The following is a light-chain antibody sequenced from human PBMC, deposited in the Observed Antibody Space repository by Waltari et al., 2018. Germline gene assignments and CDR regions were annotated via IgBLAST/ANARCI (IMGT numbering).Light chain of an antibody. Sequence: EVVMTQSPVTLSVSPGERATLSYRASQSVSNNLAWYQHKPGQAPRPVMYDASTRASGLPARFSGTGSGREFTLTINSLQSEDVAIYYCQQYSNWPPWTFGQGTTVEIK. CDR1: QSVSNN. J-gene: IGKJ1*01. V-gene: IGKV3-15*01. CDR2: DAS. CDR3: QQYSNWPPWT.